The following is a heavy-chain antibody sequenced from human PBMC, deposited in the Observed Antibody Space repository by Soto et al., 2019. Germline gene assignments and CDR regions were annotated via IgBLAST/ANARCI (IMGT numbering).Heavy chain of an antibody. V-gene: IGHV4-34*01. D-gene: IGHD5-12*01. CDR2: INHSGST. J-gene: IGHJ6*02. CDR3: AREGRWLPFGNYYYYHGMDV. CDR1: GGXFSGYY. Sequence: SETLSLTCAVYGGXFSGYYWSWIRQPPGKGLEWIGEINHSGSTNYNPSLKSRVTISVDTSKNQFSLKLSSVTAADTAVYYCAREGRWLPFGNYYYYHGMDVWGQGTTVTVSS.